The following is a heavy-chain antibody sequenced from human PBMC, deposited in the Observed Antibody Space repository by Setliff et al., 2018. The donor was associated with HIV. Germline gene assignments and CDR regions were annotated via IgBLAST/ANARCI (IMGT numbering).Heavy chain of an antibody. CDR3: ARDRIPSKWLLESDY. CDR1: GYTFTNFG. CDR2: ISPYNGNT. Sequence: GASVKVSCKASGYTFTNFGITWVRQAPGQGLEWMGWISPYNGNTNYAPELHGRVTMTTDTSTSTASLELRSLRSDDTAVYYCARDRIPSKWLLESDYWGQGTLVTSPQ. D-gene: IGHD3-22*01. V-gene: IGHV1-18*01. J-gene: IGHJ4*02.